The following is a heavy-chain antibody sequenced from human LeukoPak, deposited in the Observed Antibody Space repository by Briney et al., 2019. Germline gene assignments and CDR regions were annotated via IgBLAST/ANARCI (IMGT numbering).Heavy chain of an antibody. V-gene: IGHV5-51*01. CDR3: ARHPTPLAYCGGDCYPGFQH. D-gene: IGHD2-21*02. Sequence: GESLKISCKGSGYSCTSYWIGWVRQMPGKGLEWMGIIYPGDSDTRYSPSFQGQVTISADKSISTAYLQWSSLKASDTAMYYCARHPTPLAYCGGDCYPGFQHWGQGTLVTVPP. J-gene: IGHJ1*01. CDR1: GYSCTSYW. CDR2: IYPGDSDT.